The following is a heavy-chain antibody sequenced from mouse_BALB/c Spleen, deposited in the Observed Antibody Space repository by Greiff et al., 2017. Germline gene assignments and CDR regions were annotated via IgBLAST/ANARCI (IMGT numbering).Heavy chain of an antibody. CDR1: GFNIKDTF. CDR2: IDLANGKS. J-gene: IGHJ1*01. D-gene: IGHD4-1*01. Sequence: EVQLVEFGAELVKPGASVKLFRTASGFNIKDTFMHRVKQRPEQGLELIGRIDLANGKSKYDSKFQCKATITADTSSNPTYLQLSSLTSEDTAVCYCSRHWDWYFDDWGAGTTVTVSS. CDR3: SRHWDWYFDD. V-gene: IGHV14-3*02.